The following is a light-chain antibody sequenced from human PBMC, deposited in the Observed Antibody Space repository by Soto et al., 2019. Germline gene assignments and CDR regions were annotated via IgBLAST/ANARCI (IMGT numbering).Light chain of an antibody. CDR1: QSISIW. CDR2: KAS. V-gene: IGKV1-5*03. J-gene: IGKJ1*01. CDR3: QQYSTYTPRT. Sequence: DMQMTQSPSSLSASVGDRVTITCRASQSISIWLAWYQQKPGKAPQILIYKASSLESGVPSRFSGSGSGTEFTLTISSLQPDDFATYYCQQYSTYTPRTFGQGTKVEIK.